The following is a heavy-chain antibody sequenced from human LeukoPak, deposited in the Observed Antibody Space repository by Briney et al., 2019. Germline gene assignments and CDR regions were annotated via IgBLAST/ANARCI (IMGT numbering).Heavy chain of an antibody. D-gene: IGHD3-22*01. CDR2: ISSSGRTI. V-gene: IGHV3-48*03. CDR3: TRDRSGYDRDY. Sequence: PGGSLRLSCAASGFTFSSFEMNWVRQAPGKGLEWVSYISSSGRTIYYADSVKGRFTISRDNAKNSLYLQMNSLRAEDTAVYYCTRDRSGYDRDYWGLGTLVTVSS. J-gene: IGHJ4*02. CDR1: GFTFSSFE.